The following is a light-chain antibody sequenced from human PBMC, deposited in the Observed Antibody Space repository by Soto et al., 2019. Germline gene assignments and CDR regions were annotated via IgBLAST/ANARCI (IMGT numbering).Light chain of an antibody. J-gene: IGLJ2*01. CDR2: DVS. CDR3: SSYASSSDLL. V-gene: IGLV2-14*03. Sequence: QSALTQPASVSGSPGQSITISCTGTSNDVGRYNYVSWYQQHPGKAPKLIIYDVSDRPSGVPSRFSGSKSVNTASLTISGLQAEDEADYYCSSYASSSDLLFGGGTKLTVL. CDR1: SNDVGRYNY.